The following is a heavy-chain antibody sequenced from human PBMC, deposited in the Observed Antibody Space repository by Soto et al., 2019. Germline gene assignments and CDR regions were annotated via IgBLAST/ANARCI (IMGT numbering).Heavy chain of an antibody. D-gene: IGHD6-19*01. CDR2: SSASGRSR. J-gene: IGHJ4*02. CDR3: AKDGNWLDVYFDV. V-gene: IGHV3-23*01. CDR1: VIEFSNYA. Sequence: AWGSLRLSCVASVIEFSNYAMSWVRQAPGKGLEWVSISSASGRSRYHADSVKGRFTISRDNSKNTLYLHMTNLRAEDTAVYYCAKDGNWLDVYFDVWGQGTPVTVSS.